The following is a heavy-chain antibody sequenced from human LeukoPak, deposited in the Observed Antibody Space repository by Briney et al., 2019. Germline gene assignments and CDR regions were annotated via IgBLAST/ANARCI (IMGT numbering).Heavy chain of an antibody. V-gene: IGHV3-23*01. D-gene: IGHD6-13*01. CDR1: GFTFSNYA. J-gene: IGHJ4*02. Sequence: YPGGSLRLSCAASGFTFSNYAMSWVRQAPGKGLEWVSGISGGGGGTYYADSVKGRFSISRDNSKSMLHLQMDSLRAEDTAVYYCAKDRDSSDWYPGHWGQGTLVTVSS. CDR2: ISGGGGGT. CDR3: AKDRDSSDWYPGH.